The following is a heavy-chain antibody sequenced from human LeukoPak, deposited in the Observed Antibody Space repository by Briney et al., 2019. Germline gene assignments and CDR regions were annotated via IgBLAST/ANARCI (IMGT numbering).Heavy chain of an antibody. V-gene: IGHV1-24*01. CDR1: GYTLTELS. D-gene: IGHD4-11*01. CDR2: FDPEDGET. CDR3: ATDSGLYSNYEYYGMDV. J-gene: IGHJ6*02. Sequence: ASVKVSCKVSGYTLTELSMHWVRQAPGKGLEWMGGFDPEDGETTYAQKFQGRVTMTEDTSTDTAYMELCSLRSEDTAVYYCATDSGLYSNYEYYGMDVWGQGTTVTVSS.